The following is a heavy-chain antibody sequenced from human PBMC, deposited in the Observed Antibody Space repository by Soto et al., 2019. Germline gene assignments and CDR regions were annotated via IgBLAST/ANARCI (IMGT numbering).Heavy chain of an antibody. D-gene: IGHD6-13*01. Sequence: GGSLRLSCAASGFTFGNYSMSWVRQAPGKGLEWVSTIGGSGGSTFYADSVKDRFTISRDNSKKTLYLQMSSLRAEDTALYFCARRVYSRPLEGAFDIWGQGTMVTVSS. V-gene: IGHV3-23*01. CDR1: GFTFGNYS. CDR2: IGGSGGST. J-gene: IGHJ3*02. CDR3: ARRVYSRPLEGAFDI.